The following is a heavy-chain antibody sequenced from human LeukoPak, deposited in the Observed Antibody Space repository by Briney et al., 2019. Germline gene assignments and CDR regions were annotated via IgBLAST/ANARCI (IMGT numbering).Heavy chain of an antibody. D-gene: IGHD5-18*01. J-gene: IGHJ4*02. CDR3: ARDLTTSMAYYFDC. V-gene: IGHV3-23*01. CDR1: GFTFSSYA. Sequence: HTGGSLRLSCAASGFTFSSYAMGWVRQAPGKGLEWVSSISGSDYTTYYADSVKGRFTISRDNSKNSLYLQMNSLRAEDTAVYYCARDLTTSMAYYFDCWGQGTLVTVSS. CDR2: ISGSDYTT.